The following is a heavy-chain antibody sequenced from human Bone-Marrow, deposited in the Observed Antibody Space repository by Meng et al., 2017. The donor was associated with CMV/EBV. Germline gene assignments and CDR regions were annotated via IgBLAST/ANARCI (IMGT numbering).Heavy chain of an antibody. CDR3: ARTLSSYSSSYYYYYGMDV. CDR2: IYSGGST. J-gene: IGHJ6*02. V-gene: IGHV3-53*01. CDR1: GFTFSTYA. D-gene: IGHD6-6*01. Sequence: GGSLRLSCAASGFTFSTYAMTWVRQAPGKGLEWVSVIYSGGSTYYADSVKGRFTISRDNSKNTLYLQMNSLRAEDTAVYYCARTLSSYSSSYYYYYGMDVWGQGTTVTVSS.